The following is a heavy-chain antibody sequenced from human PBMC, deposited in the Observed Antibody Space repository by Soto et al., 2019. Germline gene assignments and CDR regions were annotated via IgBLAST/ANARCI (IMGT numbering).Heavy chain of an antibody. CDR2: ISYDGSNK. V-gene: IGHV3-30*18. Sequence: PGGSLRLSCAASGFTFSSYGMHWVRQAPGKGLEWVAVISYDGSNKYYADSVKGRFTISRDNSKNTLYLQMNSLRAEDTAVYYCAKDATYCSGGSCSYGMDVWGQGTTVTVSS. CDR1: GFTFSSYG. J-gene: IGHJ6*02. D-gene: IGHD2-15*01. CDR3: AKDATYCSGGSCSYGMDV.